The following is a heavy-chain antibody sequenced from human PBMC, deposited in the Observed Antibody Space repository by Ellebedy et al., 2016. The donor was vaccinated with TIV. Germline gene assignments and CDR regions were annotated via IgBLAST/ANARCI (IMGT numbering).Heavy chain of an antibody. V-gene: IGHV4-34*01. Sequence: MPSETLSLTCAVYGGSFSGYYWSWIRQPPGKGLEWIGEINHSGSTNYNPSLKSRVTISVDTSKNQFSLKLSSVTAADTAVYYCARGCPYRQLRYFGRGWFDPWGQGTLVTVSS. D-gene: IGHD3-9*01. CDR3: ARGCPYRQLRYFGRGWFDP. J-gene: IGHJ5*02. CDR1: GGSFSGYY. CDR2: INHSGST.